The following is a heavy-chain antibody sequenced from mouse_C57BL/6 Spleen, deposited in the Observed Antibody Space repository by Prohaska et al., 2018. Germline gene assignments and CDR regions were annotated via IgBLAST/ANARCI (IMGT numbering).Heavy chain of an antibody. V-gene: IGHV6-3*01. D-gene: IGHD3-1*01. CDR2: NRLKSDNYAT. CDR3: TAPAWGYDY. J-gene: IGHJ2*01. Sequence: EVKLEESGGGLVPPGGSMKLSCVASGFTFSNYWMNWVRQSPEQGIDWVAQNRLKSDNYATHYAESVKGRFTISRDDSKSSVYLQMNNLRDEDTGIHYCTAPAWGYDYRGQGTAFTVYS. CDR1: GFTFSNYW.